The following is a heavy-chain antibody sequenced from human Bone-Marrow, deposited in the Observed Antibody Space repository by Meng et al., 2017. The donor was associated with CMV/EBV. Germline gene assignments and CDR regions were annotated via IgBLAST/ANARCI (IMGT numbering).Heavy chain of an antibody. CDR1: GFTFSSYG. V-gene: IGHV3-30*02. CDR2: IRYDGSNK. Sequence: GGSLRLSCAASGFTFSSYGMHWVRQAPGKGLEWVAFIRYDGSNKYYADSVKGRFTISRDNSKNTLYLQMNSLRAEDTAVYYCARVANDYEYYFDYWGQGTLVTVSS. CDR3: ARVANDYEYYFDY. D-gene: IGHD4-17*01. J-gene: IGHJ4*02.